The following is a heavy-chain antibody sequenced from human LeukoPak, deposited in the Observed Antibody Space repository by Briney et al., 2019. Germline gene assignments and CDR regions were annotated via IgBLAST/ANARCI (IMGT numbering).Heavy chain of an antibody. Sequence: PGGSLRLSCAASGFTFSSYAMSWVRQAPGKGLEWISYIGIDSGNTKYADSVRGRFTISADSAKNSLYLQMNSLRVEDTAVYYCARDHNYAFDNWGQGTLVSVSS. D-gene: IGHD1-1*01. V-gene: IGHV3-48*04. CDR1: GFTFSSYA. CDR3: ARDHNYAFDN. J-gene: IGHJ4*02. CDR2: IGIDSGNT.